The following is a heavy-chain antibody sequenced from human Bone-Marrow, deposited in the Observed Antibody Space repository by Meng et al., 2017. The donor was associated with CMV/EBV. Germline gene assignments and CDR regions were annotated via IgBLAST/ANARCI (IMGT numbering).Heavy chain of an antibody. CDR3: ARVGYCSSTSCYTHAFDI. V-gene: IGHV3-20*04. CDR2: INWNGGST. Sequence: GGSLRLSCAASGFTFDDYGMSWVRQAPGKGLEWVSGINWNGGSTGYADSVKGRFTISRDNAKNSLYLQMNSLRAEDTALYYCARVGYCSSTSCYTHAFDIWGQGTRVTVSS. J-gene: IGHJ3*02. D-gene: IGHD2-2*02. CDR1: GFTFDDYG.